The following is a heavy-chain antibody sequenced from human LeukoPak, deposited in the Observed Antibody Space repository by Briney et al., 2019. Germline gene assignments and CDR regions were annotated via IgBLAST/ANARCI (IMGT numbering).Heavy chain of an antibody. Sequence: ASVKVSCKASGYTFTGYYMHWVRQAPGQGLEWMGWINPNSGGTNYAQKFQGRVTMTRDTSISTAYMELSRLRSDVTAVYYCASKYCSSTSCYYTPYAFDIWGQGTMVTVSS. CDR2: INPNSGGT. D-gene: IGHD2-2*01. V-gene: IGHV1-2*02. CDR3: ASKYCSSTSCYYTPYAFDI. J-gene: IGHJ3*02. CDR1: GYTFTGYY.